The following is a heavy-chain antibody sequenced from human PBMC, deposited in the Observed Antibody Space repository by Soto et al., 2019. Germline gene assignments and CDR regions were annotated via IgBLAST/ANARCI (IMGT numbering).Heavy chain of an antibody. Sequence: EVQLLESGGGLVQPGGSLRLSCAASGFTFSSYAMSWVRQAPGKGLEWVSAISGSGGSTYYADSVKGRFTISRDNSKNTLYLQMNSLRAEDTAVYYCARETYYDFWSGFYYYYGMDVWGQGTTVTVSS. CDR3: ARETYYDFWSGFYYYYGMDV. CDR1: GFTFSSYA. V-gene: IGHV3-23*01. CDR2: ISGSGGST. J-gene: IGHJ6*02. D-gene: IGHD3-3*01.